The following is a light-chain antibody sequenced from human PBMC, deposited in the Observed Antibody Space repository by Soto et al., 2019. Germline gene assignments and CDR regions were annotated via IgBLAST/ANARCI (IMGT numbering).Light chain of an antibody. Sequence: QSALTQPASVSGSPGQSIAISCTGTSSDVGGYEYVSWYQQHPGKAPKLLISKVSNRPSGVSDRFSGSKSGNTASLTISGLQAEDEADYYCGTWDSSLSAYVFGTGTKLTVL. V-gene: IGLV2-14*01. CDR1: SSDVGGYEY. CDR2: KVS. J-gene: IGLJ1*01. CDR3: GTWDSSLSAYV.